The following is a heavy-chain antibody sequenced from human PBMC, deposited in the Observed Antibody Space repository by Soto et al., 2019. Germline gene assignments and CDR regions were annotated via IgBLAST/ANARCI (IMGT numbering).Heavy chain of an antibody. V-gene: IGHV3-74*01. J-gene: IGHJ4*02. Sequence: PGGSLRLSCAASGFTFSSYWMHWVRQAPGKGLVWVSRTNSDGSSTSYADSVKGRFTISRDNAKNTLYLQMNSLRAEDTAVYYCATGYSSSWYYTLAYWGQGVLVTVSS. CDR3: ATGYSSSWYYTLAY. CDR1: GFTFSSYW. D-gene: IGHD6-13*01. CDR2: TNSDGSST.